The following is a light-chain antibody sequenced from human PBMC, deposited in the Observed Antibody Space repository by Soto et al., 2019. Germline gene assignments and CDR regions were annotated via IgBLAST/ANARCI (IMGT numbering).Light chain of an antibody. CDR3: KSYTPSRTLV. J-gene: IGLJ2*01. CDR2: MVN. V-gene: IGLV2-14*01. CDR1: SSDIGTYDY. Sequence: QSALTQPASVSGSPGQSITISCTGTSSDIGTYDYVSWYQLHPGKATILIIYMVNKRPSGVAHRFSGSTSGNTASLTSSVLQADDEDDYYCKSYTPSRTLVFGGGTKVTVL.